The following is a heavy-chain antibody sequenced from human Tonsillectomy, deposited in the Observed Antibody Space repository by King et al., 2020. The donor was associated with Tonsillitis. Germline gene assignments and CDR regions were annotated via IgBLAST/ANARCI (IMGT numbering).Heavy chain of an antibody. CDR1: GFTFGDYA. D-gene: IGHD5-18*01. CDR3: TRDAAIGLFDY. CDR2: IRSNAYGGTT. J-gene: IGHJ4*02. V-gene: IGHV3-49*04. Sequence: QLVQSGGGLVQPGRSLRLSCTASGFTFGDYAMSWVRQAPGKGLEWVGFIRSNAYGGTTEYAASVKGRFTISRDDAKSIAYLQMNSLKTEDTAVYYCTRDAAIGLFDYWGQGTLVTVSS.